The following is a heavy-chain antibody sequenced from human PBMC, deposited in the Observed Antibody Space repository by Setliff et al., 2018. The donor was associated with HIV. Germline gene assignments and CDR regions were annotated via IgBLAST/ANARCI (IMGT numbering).Heavy chain of an antibody. V-gene: IGHV4-30-4*08. CDR2: IYYSGST. Sequence: SETLSLTCTVSGGSISSGDYYWSWLRQPPGKGLEWIGYIYYSGSTYYNPSLKSRVTISVDTSRTQLSLKLSSVTAADTAVYYCARAQGSGSYWADYYYYGIDVWGQGTTVTVSS. D-gene: IGHD3-10*01. CDR1: GGSISSGDYY. J-gene: IGHJ6*02. CDR3: ARAQGSGSYWADYYYYGIDV.